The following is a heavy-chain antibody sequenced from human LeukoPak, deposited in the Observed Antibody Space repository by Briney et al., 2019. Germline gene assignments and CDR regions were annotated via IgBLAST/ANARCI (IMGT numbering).Heavy chain of an antibody. CDR2: ISWNSGSI. V-gene: IGHV3-9*01. CDR1: GFTFDDYA. J-gene: IGHJ6*01. Sequence: PGGSLRFSCAAAGFTFDDYAMHWVRQAPGRGLEWVSGISWNSGSIGYADSVKRRFTDCRNNAKNALYLQMNSLRAEDTALYYCAKAMGGGARSYFGSGMDVWGQGTTVTVSS. D-gene: IGHD3-10*01. CDR3: AKAMGGGARSYFGSGMDV.